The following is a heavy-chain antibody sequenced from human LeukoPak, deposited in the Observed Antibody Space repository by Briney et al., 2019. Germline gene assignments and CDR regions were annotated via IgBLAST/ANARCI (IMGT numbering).Heavy chain of an antibody. D-gene: IGHD2-21*02. Sequence: PSETLSLTCAVYGGSFSGYYWSWIRQPPGKGLEWIGEITYSGSTNYNPSLKSRVTISVDTSKNQPSLKLTSVTAADTAVYYCARIAVTAWSWGQGTLVTVSS. J-gene: IGHJ4*02. CDR1: GGSFSGYY. CDR3: ARIAVTAWS. CDR2: ITYSGST. V-gene: IGHV4-34*01.